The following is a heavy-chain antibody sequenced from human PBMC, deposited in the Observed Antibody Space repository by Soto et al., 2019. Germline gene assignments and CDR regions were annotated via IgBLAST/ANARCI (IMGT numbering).Heavy chain of an antibody. D-gene: IGHD5-18*01. V-gene: IGHV3-30-3*01. CDR2: ISYDGSNK. Sequence: PGGSLRLSCAASGFTFSSYAMHWVRKTPGKGLEWVAVISYDGSNKYYADSVKGRFTISRDNSKNTLYLQMNSLRAEDTAVYYCARVYVDTAIGGYFDYWGQGTLVTVSS. J-gene: IGHJ4*02. CDR1: GFTFSSYA. CDR3: ARVYVDTAIGGYFDY.